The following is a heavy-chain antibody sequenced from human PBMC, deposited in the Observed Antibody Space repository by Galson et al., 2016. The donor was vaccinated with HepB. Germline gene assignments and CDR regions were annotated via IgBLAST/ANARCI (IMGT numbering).Heavy chain of an antibody. CDR3: ASSFPPLGTAAGADY. J-gene: IGHJ4*02. CDR1: GFTFSLYN. D-gene: IGHD6-13*01. V-gene: IGHV3-21*06. CDR2: ISESNTYI. Sequence: SLRLSCAASGFTFSLYNMNWVRQAPGRGLEWVSSISESNTYIYYADSVKGRFAISRDNGNNSLYLQMNSLRAEDTGVYFCASSFPPLGTAAGADYWGQGTLVTVPS.